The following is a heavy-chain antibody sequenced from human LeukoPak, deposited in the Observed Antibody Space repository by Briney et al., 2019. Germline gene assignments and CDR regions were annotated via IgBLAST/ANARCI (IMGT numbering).Heavy chain of an antibody. CDR1: GGSFSGYY. V-gene: IGHV4-34*01. D-gene: IGHD3-22*01. CDR3: ARVFYYDSSGFYGIDV. Sequence: SETLSLTCAVYGGSFSGYYWSWIRQPPGKGLEWIGEINHSGSTNYNPSLKSRVTISVDTSKNQFSLKLSSVTAADTAVYYCARVFYYDSSGFYGIDVWGQGTTVTVSS. J-gene: IGHJ6*02. CDR2: INHSGST.